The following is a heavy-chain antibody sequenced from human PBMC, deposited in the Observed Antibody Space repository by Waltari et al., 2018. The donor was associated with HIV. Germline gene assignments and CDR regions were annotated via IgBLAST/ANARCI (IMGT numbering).Heavy chain of an antibody. J-gene: IGHJ3*02. CDR1: GGTFSSYA. D-gene: IGHD4-17*01. V-gene: IGHV1-69*12. CDR2: IIPIFGTA. CDR3: VVRGPDYYAFDI. Sequence: QVQLVQSGAEVKKPGSSVKVSCKASGGTFSSYAISWVRQAPGQGLEWVGGIIPIFGTANYAQKFQCRVTITADESTSTAYMELSSLRSEDTAVYYCVVRGPDYYAFDIWGQGTMVTVSS.